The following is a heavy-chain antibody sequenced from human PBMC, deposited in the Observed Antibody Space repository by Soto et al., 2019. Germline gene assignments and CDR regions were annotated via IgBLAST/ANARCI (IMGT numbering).Heavy chain of an antibody. CDR3: ARQGGSSGPGWFDP. Sequence: SETLSLTCTVSGGSISSSSYYWGWIRQPPGKGLEWIGSIYYSGSTYYNPSLKSRVTISVDTSKNQFSLKLSSVTAADTAVYYCARQGGSSGPGWFDPWGQGTLVTVSS. CDR1: GGSISSSSYY. V-gene: IGHV4-39*01. CDR2: IYYSGST. J-gene: IGHJ5*02. D-gene: IGHD6-19*01.